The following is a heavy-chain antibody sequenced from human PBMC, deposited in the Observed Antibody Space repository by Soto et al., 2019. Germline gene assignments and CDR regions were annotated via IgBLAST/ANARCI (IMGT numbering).Heavy chain of an antibody. CDR2: ISAYNGNT. D-gene: IGHD2-15*01. Sequence: KFPKASVKVSCKASGYTFTSYGISWVRQAPGQGLEWMGWISAYNGNTNYAQKLQGRVTMTTDTSTSTAYMELRSLRSDDTAVYYCARNVVAAIARPLRAEYFQHWGQGTLVTVSS. CDR3: ARNVVAAIARPLRAEYFQH. V-gene: IGHV1-18*01. J-gene: IGHJ1*01. CDR1: GYTFTSYG.